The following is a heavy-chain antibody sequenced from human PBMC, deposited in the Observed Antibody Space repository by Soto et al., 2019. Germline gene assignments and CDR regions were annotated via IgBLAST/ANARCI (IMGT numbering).Heavy chain of an antibody. D-gene: IGHD3-10*01. CDR1: GGTFSSYA. J-gene: IGHJ4*02. CDR2: IIPIFGTA. V-gene: IGHV1-69*12. Sequence: QVQLVQSGAEVKKPGSSVKVSCKASGGTFSSYAISWVRQAPGQGLEWMGGIIPIFGTANYAQKFQGRVTITADESTSTACMDLRSLSSEDTAVYYCARGITVVRGVLGYCGQGSLVTVSS. CDR3: ARGITVVRGVLGY.